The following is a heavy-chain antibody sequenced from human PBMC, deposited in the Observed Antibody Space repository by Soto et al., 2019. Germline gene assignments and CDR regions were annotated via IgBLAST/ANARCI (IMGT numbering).Heavy chain of an antibody. CDR2: IYYSGST. CDR1: GGSISSYY. CDR3: ASTPIYYYYGQYYYYMDV. J-gene: IGHJ6*03. D-gene: IGHD3-10*01. V-gene: IGHV4-59*08. Sequence: SETLSLTCTVSGGSISSYYWSWIRQPPGKGLEWIGYIYYSGSTNYNPSLKSRVTISVDTSKNQFSLKLSSVTAADTAVYYCASTPIYYYYGQYYYYMDVWGKGTTVTVSS.